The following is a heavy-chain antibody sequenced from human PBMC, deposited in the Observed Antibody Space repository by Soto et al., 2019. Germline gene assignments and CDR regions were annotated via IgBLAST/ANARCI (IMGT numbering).Heavy chain of an antibody. CDR2: IYYSGRT. J-gene: IGHJ4*02. Sequence: SETLSLTCIVSGESISSSSYYWGCIRQPPGKGLEWIGSIYYSGRTYYNPSFKSRVTISIDTSKNQFSLKLSSVTATDTAVYYCARQRTTVVTQAYFDHWGQGALVTVSS. CDR1: GESISSSSYY. CDR3: ARQRTTVVTQAYFDH. V-gene: IGHV4-39*01. D-gene: IGHD2-21*02.